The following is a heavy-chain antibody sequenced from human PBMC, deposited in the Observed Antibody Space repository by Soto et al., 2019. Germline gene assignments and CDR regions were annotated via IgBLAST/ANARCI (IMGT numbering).Heavy chain of an antibody. D-gene: IGHD3-22*01. Sequence: GGSLRLSCAASVFTFSSYSMNWVRQAPGKGLEWVSSISSSSSYIYYADSVKGRFTISRDNAKNSLYLQMNSLRAEDTAVYYCARDTYDSSGYYYVWGQGTLVTVSS. CDR2: ISSSSSYI. J-gene: IGHJ4*02. CDR1: VFTFSSYS. V-gene: IGHV3-21*01. CDR3: ARDTYDSSGYYYV.